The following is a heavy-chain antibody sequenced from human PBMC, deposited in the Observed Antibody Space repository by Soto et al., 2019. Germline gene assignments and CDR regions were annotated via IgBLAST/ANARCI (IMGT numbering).Heavy chain of an antibody. CDR1: GYTFTDHY. D-gene: IGHD4-17*01. CDR2: INPHSGDT. Sequence: QVQLVQSGAEVQKPGSSVKVSYVASGYTFTDHYIHWVQQAPGQGLEWMGWINPHSGDTIYAQKFQGRVTLTRDTSISTAYMELSRLRSDDTAVYYCARGRTVNFYGMDVWGLGTTVTVSS. J-gene: IGHJ6*02. CDR3: ARGRTVNFYGMDV. V-gene: IGHV1-2*02.